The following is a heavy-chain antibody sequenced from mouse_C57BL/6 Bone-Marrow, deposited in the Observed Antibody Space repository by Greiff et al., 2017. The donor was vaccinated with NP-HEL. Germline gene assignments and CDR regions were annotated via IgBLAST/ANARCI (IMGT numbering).Heavy chain of an antibody. CDR2: ISDGGSYT. J-gene: IGHJ2*01. CDR3: ARDIGDSSGYVFDY. D-gene: IGHD3-2*02. Sequence: EVQLVESGGGLVKPGGSLKLSCAASGFTFSSYAMSWVRQTPEKRLEWVATISDGGSYTYYPDNVKGRFTITRDNAKNNLYLQMSHLKSEDTAMYYCARDIGDSSGYVFDYWGQGTTLTVSS. CDR1: GFTFSSYA. V-gene: IGHV5-4*01.